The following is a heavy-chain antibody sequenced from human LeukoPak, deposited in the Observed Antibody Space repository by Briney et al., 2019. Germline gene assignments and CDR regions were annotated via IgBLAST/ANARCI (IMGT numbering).Heavy chain of an antibody. Sequence: GGFLRLSCAASGFTFSNYGMSWVREAPGKGLEWVSSISGGGVSKYYADSVKGRFTISRDNSKNTLYLQMNSLRAEDTAIYYCAKEGIQLWLLFDYWGQGTLVTVSS. CDR3: AKEGIQLWLLFDY. V-gene: IGHV3-23*01. D-gene: IGHD5-18*01. CDR1: GFTFSNYG. J-gene: IGHJ4*02. CDR2: ISGGGVSK.